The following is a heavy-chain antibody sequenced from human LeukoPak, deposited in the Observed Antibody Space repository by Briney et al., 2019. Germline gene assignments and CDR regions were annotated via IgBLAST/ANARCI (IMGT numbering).Heavy chain of an antibody. CDR3: ATYRYGGSYPYYFDY. D-gene: IGHD1-26*01. Sequence: PGGSLRLSCAASGFTFSSYAMSWVRQAPGKGLEWVPAISGSGGSTYYADSVKGRFTISRDNSKNTLYLQMNSLRAEDTAVYYCATYRYGGSYPYYFDYWGQGTLVTVSS. CDR2: ISGSGGST. J-gene: IGHJ4*02. V-gene: IGHV3-23*01. CDR1: GFTFSSYA.